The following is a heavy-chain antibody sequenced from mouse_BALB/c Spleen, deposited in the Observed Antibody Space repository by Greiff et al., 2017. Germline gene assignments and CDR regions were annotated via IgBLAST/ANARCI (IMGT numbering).Heavy chain of an antibody. CDR3: ARLYRYDGYYYAMDY. CDR2: ISYSGST. V-gene: IGHV3-2*02. CDR1: GYSITSDYA. J-gene: IGHJ4*01. D-gene: IGHD2-14*01. Sequence: EVQLQESGPGLVKPSQSLSLTCTVTGYSITSDYAWNWIRQFPGNKLEWMGYISYSGSTSYNPSLKSRISITRDTSKNQFFLQLNSVTTEDTATYYGARLYRYDGYYYAMDYWGQGTSVTVSS.